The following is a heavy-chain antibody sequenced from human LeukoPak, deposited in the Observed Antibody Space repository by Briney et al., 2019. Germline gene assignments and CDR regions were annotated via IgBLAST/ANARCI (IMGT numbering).Heavy chain of an antibody. CDR3: ARELGDSITGQDQDPTWFDP. V-gene: IGHV1-69*05. CDR2: IIPIFGTA. Sequence: SVKVSCKASGGTFSSSAISWVRQAPGQGLEWMGGIIPIFGTANYAQKFQGRVTITTDESTSTAYMELGSLRSEDTAVYYCARELGDSITGQDQDPTWFDPWGQGTLVTVSS. D-gene: IGHD1-20*01. CDR1: GGTFSSSA. J-gene: IGHJ5*02.